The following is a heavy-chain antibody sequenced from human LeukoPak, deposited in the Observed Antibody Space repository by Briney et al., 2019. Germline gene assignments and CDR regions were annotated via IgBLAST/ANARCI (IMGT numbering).Heavy chain of an antibody. D-gene: IGHD6-19*01. CDR2: IYYTGDT. CDR3: ARAQYNSAWLWDY. J-gene: IGHJ4*02. CDR1: GDSISSQY. Sequence: PSETLSLTCSVSGDSISSQYWSWIRQPPGKRLEWIGYIYYTGDTNYNPSLKSRVTISVDTSENQFSLKLSSVTAADTAVYYCARAQYNSAWLWDYWGQGTLVTVSS. V-gene: IGHV4-59*11.